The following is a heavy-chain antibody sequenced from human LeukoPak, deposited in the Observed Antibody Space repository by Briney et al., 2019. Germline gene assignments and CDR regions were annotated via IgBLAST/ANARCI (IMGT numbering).Heavy chain of an antibody. V-gene: IGHV4-39*07. CDR2: IYYSGST. J-gene: IGHJ4*02. CDR1: GGSISSSSYY. CDR3: ARSPYVWGSYRCLGPQDY. D-gene: IGHD3-16*02. Sequence: SETLSLTCTVSGGSISSSSYYWGWIRQPPGKGLEWIGSIYYSGSTYYNPSLKSRVTISVDTSKNQSSLKLSSVTAADTAVYYCARSPYVWGSYRCLGPQDYWGQGTLVTVSS.